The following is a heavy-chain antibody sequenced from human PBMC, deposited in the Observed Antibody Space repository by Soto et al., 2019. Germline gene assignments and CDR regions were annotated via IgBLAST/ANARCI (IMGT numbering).Heavy chain of an antibody. D-gene: IGHD6-19*01. Sequence: SEILSLTCTVSGGSIRSSSNFWGCIRQPPGRGLEWIGSIFSRGTTYYTPSLKSRVTLSVDTSKNQFSLNLTSVTAADTGVYYCVRNVVGSATTSFDYWGRGILVNVSS. CDR3: VRNVVGSATTSFDY. J-gene: IGHJ4*02. CDR1: GGSIRSSSNF. CDR2: IFSRGTT. V-gene: IGHV4-39*01.